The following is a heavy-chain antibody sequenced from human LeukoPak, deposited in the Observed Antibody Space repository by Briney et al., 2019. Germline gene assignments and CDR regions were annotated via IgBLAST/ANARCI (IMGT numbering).Heavy chain of an antibody. D-gene: IGHD3-22*01. CDR2: INHSGST. CDR1: GGSFSGYY. Sequence: PSETLSLTCAVYGGSFSGYYWSWIRQPPGKGLEWIGEINHSGSTNYNPSLKSRVTISVDTSKNQFSLKLSSVTAADTAVYYCARHSHSSGYLDYWGQGTLVTVSS. CDR3: ARHSHSSGYLDY. V-gene: IGHV4-34*01. J-gene: IGHJ4*02.